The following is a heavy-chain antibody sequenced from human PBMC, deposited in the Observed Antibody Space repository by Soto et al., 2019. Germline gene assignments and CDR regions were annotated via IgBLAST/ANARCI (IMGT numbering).Heavy chain of an antibody. CDR1: GYTFTSYA. CDR2: INAGNGNT. D-gene: IGHD3-3*01. J-gene: IGHJ6*03. CDR3: ARDPARYFYDFWSGYSMDV. Sequence: ASVKVSCKASGYTFTSYAMHWVLQAPGQRLEWMGWINAGNGNTKYSQKFQGRVTITRDTSASTAYMELSSLRSEDTAVYYCARDPARYFYDFWSGYSMDVWGQGTTVTVSS. V-gene: IGHV1-3*01.